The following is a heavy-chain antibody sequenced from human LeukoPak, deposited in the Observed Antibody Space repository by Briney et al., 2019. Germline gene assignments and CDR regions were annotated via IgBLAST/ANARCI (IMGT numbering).Heavy chain of an antibody. CDR2: ITTSGGST. J-gene: IGHJ4*02. CDR1: GFTFSSYG. D-gene: IGHD2-15*01. Sequence: GGSLRLSCAASGFTFSSYGMSWVRQPPGRGLEWVSAITTSGGSTFYADSVRGRFTISRDNSKNTLYLQMNSLRAEDTAVYYCAKCSGGTCYWDYWGQGTLVTVSS. V-gene: IGHV3-23*01. CDR3: AKCSGGTCYWDY.